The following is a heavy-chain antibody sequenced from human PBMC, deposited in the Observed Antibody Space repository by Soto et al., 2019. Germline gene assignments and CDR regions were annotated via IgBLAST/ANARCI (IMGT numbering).Heavy chain of an antibody. J-gene: IGHJ5*02. V-gene: IGHV1-58*02. D-gene: IGHD1-1*01. Sequence: ASVKVSCKASGFTFVTSAIHLLRQTRGHRLEWIGWIVVDTGNTDYAQKFQERVTITRDLSTSTTYVELSSLISEDTALYFCAADLAPTDPLKWVSPWGQGTKVTVSS. CDR1: GFTFVTSA. CDR3: AADLAPTDPLKWVSP. CDR2: IVVDTGNT.